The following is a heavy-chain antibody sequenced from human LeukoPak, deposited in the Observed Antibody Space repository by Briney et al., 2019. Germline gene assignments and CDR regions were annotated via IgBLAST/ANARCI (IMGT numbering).Heavy chain of an antibody. CDR1: GYSISSGYY. CDR3: ARGPYYYDSSGYYSTYYFDY. D-gene: IGHD3-22*01. CDR2: IYHSGGT. Sequence: SETLSLTCTVSGYSISSGYYWGWIRQPPGKGLEWIGSIYHSGGTYYNPSLKSRVTISVDTSKNQFSLKLSSVTAADTAVYYCARGPYYYDSSGYYSTYYFDYWGQGTLVTVSS. V-gene: IGHV4-38-2*02. J-gene: IGHJ4*02.